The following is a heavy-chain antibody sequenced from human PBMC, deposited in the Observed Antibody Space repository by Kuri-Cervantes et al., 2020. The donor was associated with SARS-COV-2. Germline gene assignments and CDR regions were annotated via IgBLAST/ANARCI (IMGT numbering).Heavy chain of an antibody. Sequence: ASVKVSCKASGYTFTDYYIHWVRQAPGQGPEWMGWINPISGGTEYAQNFQGRVTMTRDTSISTVYMELSRLTTDDTAIFYCVRFRYSDTSRNASDIWGQGTVVTVSS. D-gene: IGHD3-22*01. J-gene: IGHJ3*02. CDR3: VRFRYSDTSRNASDI. CDR2: INPISGGT. CDR1: GYTFTDYY. V-gene: IGHV1-2*02.